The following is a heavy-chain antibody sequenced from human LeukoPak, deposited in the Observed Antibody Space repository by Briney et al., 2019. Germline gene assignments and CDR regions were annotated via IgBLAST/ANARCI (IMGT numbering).Heavy chain of an antibody. V-gene: IGHV3-74*01. CDR3: ARDLSGTSFGLGY. CDR2: IYSDGTST. D-gene: IGHD1-14*01. J-gene: IGHJ4*02. Sequence: GRSLRLSCAASGFTFSSYWMHWVRQAPGEGLVWVSLIYSDGTSTRYADSVKGRFTISRDNAKNTLYLQMSGLRAEDTAVYYCARDLSGTSFGLGYWGQGTLVTVSS. CDR1: GFTFSSYW.